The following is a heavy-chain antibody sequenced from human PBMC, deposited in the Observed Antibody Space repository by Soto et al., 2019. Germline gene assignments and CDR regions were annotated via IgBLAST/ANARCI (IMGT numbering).Heavy chain of an antibody. J-gene: IGHJ4*02. V-gene: IGHV4-59*01. D-gene: IGHD3-9*01. Sequence: QVQLQESGPGLVKPSETLSLTCTVSGGAISSYYWSWILQPPGKGLEWIGYIYYSGSPNYNPSHTRRVIISVDTSKNQFSLTLSSVTAADTAVYYCARQGHYDILTYYFDYWGQGTLVTVSS. CDR2: IYYSGSP. CDR1: GGAISSYY. CDR3: ARQGHYDILTYYFDY.